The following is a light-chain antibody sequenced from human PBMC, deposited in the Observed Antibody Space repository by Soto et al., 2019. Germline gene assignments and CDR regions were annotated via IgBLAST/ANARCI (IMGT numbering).Light chain of an antibody. CDR2: AAS. V-gene: IGKV1-12*01. CDR3: QQANGFPYT. CDR1: QGINIW. Sequence: DIQMTQSPSSVSASVGDRVTITCQASQGINIWLAWYQQKPGKAPNLLIYAASSLQSGVPSRFSGSGSGTDFTLTISSLQPEDFATYYCQQANGFPYTFGQGTKLQIK. J-gene: IGKJ2*01.